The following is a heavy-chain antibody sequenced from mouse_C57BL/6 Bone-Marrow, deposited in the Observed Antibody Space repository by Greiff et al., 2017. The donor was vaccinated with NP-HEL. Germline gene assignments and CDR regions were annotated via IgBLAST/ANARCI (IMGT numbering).Heavy chain of an antibody. CDR3: ARKLLRYPFAY. CDR1: GFTFSDYG. CDR2: ISSGSSTI. D-gene: IGHD1-1*01. Sequence: EVMLVESGGGLVKPGGSLKLSCAASGFTFSDYGMHWVRQAPEKGLEWVAYISSGSSTIYYADTVKGRFTISRDNAKNTLFLQMTSLRSEDTAMYYCARKLLRYPFAYWGQGTLVTVSA. V-gene: IGHV5-17*01. J-gene: IGHJ3*01.